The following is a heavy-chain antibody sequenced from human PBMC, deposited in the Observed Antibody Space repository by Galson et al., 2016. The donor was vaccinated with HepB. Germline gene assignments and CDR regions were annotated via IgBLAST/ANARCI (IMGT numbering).Heavy chain of an antibody. V-gene: IGHV4-39*01. CDR1: GGSVSSNSYY. J-gene: IGHJ5*02. CDR2: IYYSGTT. CDR3: GAIVGAT. Sequence: SETLSLTCTVSGGSVSSNSYYWGWIRQPPGKGLAWIGSIYYSGTTYYNPSPKSRVTMSVDTSKNKFSLKLSSVTAADTDVYYCGAIVGATWGQGTLVTVSS. D-gene: IGHD1-26*01.